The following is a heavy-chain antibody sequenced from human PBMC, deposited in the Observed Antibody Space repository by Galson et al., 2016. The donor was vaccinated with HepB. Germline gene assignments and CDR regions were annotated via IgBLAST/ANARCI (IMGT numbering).Heavy chain of an antibody. J-gene: IGHJ4*02. CDR3: ATVGDPGIANYFDY. CDR1: GFSFTKYG. Sequence: SMTPSSAAPGFSFTKYGMHWVRQAPSKGMEWVAVIPYYGNRKDYTDSVKGRITISRDNSKNTLFLPMNTLRPDDTAVYYCATVGDPGIANYFDYWGQGTLVIVSS. V-gene: IGHV3-30-3*01. D-gene: IGHD2-21*02. CDR2: IPYYGNRK.